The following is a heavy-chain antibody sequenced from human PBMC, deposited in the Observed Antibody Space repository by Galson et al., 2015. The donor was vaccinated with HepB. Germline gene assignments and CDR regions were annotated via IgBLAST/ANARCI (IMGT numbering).Heavy chain of an antibody. CDR3: AKEAGGSGWFYFDY. CDR1: GFTFSSYG. Sequence: SLRLSCAASGFTFSSYGMHWVRQAPGKGLEWVAFISNDGGNKYYGDSVKGRFTISRDNSKNTLQMNRLRTEDSAVYYCAKEAGGSGWFYFDYWGQGALVTVSS. CDR2: ISNDGGNK. V-gene: IGHV3-30*18. J-gene: IGHJ4*02. D-gene: IGHD6-19*01.